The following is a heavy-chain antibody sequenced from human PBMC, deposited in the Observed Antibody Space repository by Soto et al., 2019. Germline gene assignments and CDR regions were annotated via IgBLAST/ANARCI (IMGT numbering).Heavy chain of an antibody. J-gene: IGHJ5*02. D-gene: IGHD2-2*01. V-gene: IGHV3-48*01. CDR1: GFTFSSYS. CDR3: DREDGSSTSCLNWFDP. CDR2: ISSSSSTI. Sequence: PGGSLRLSCAASGFTFSSYSMNWVRQAPGKGLEWVSYISSSSSTIYYADSVKGRFTISRDNAKNSLYLQMNSLRAEDTAVYYCDREDGSSTSCLNWFDPWGQXTLVTVSS.